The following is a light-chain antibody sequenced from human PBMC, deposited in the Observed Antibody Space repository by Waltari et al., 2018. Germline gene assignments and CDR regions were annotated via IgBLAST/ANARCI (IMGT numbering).Light chain of an antibody. CDR1: NIDFGGLKY. V-gene: IGLV2-14*03. CDR3: SSYTSSTTGM. CDR2: DVN. Sequence: QSALTQPDSVSGSPGQSITIPCPGINIDFGGLKYVSWYQHRPGEAPKVLIYDVNNRASGVPTRFSGSKSGNSASLTISGLQTEDEADYYCSSYTSSTTGMFGGGTRVTVL. J-gene: IGLJ3*02.